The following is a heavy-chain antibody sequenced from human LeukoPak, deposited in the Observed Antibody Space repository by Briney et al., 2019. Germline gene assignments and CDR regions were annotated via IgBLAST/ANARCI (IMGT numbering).Heavy chain of an antibody. J-gene: IGHJ4*02. CDR1: TFSSYA. CDR2: IYYSGST. CDR3: ARHTHYYDSSGYTYYFDY. D-gene: IGHD3-22*01. Sequence: TFSSYAMSWVRQPPGKGLEWIGSIYYSGSTYYNPSLKSRVTISVDTSKNQFSLKLSSVTAADTAVYCCARHTHYYDSSGYTYYFDYWGQGTLVTVSS. V-gene: IGHV4-39*01.